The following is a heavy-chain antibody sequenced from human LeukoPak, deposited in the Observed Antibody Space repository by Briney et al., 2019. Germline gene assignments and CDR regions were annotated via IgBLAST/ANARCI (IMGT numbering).Heavy chain of an antibody. Sequence: GGSLRLSCAASGFTFNNAWMNWVRQAPGKGLEWVGRIKSKTEGGTTVYGAPVKGRFTISRDDSKNTLYLQMNSPKTEDTAVYYCTTVGDYDYFDYWGQGTLVTVSS. CDR1: GFTFNNAW. J-gene: IGHJ4*02. V-gene: IGHV3-15*01. CDR2: IKSKTEGGTT. CDR3: TTVGDYDYFDY. D-gene: IGHD5-12*01.